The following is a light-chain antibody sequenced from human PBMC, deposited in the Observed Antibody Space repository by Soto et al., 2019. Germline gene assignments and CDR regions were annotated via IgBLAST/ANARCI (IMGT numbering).Light chain of an antibody. Sequence: ELTQPPSVSVAPGQTARITCGGNNIGSTSVHWYQQRPGQAPVLVVYDDNDRPSGIPERFSGSNSENTATLTITRVEAGDEADYYCQVWNITTDHYVFGTGTKVT. CDR2: DDN. V-gene: IGLV3-21*02. J-gene: IGLJ1*01. CDR1: NIGSTS. CDR3: QVWNITTDHYV.